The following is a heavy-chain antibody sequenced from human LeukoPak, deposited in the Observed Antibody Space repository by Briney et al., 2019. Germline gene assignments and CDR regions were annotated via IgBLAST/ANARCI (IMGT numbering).Heavy chain of an antibody. V-gene: IGHV1-2*02. CDR3: ARYSGSLGAFDI. J-gene: IGHJ3*02. D-gene: IGHD1-26*01. Sequence: GASVKVSCKASGYTFTGYYMHWVRQAPGQVLEWMGWINPNSGGTNYAQKFQGRVTMTRDTSISTAYMGLSRLRSDDTAVYYCARYSGSLGAFDIWGQGTMVTVSS. CDR1: GYTFTGYY. CDR2: INPNSGGT.